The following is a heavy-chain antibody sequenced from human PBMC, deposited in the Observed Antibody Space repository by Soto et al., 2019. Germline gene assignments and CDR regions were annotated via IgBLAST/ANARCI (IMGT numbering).Heavy chain of an antibody. CDR2: ISYDGSNK. CDR3: AKDTAIAAAGGNWFDP. J-gene: IGHJ5*02. CDR1: GFTFSSYG. D-gene: IGHD6-13*01. Sequence: PGGSLRLSCAASGFTFSSYGMHWVRQAPGKGLEWVAVISYDGSNKYYADSVKGRFTISRDNSKNTLYLQMNSLRAEDTAVYYCAKDTAIAAAGGNWFDPWGQGTLVTVSS. V-gene: IGHV3-30*18.